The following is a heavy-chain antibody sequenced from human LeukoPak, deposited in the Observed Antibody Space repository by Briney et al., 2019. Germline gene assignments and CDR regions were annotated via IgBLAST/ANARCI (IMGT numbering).Heavy chain of an antibody. CDR2: ISFDATKE. V-gene: IGHV3-30*01. J-gene: IGHJ3*02. D-gene: IGHD1-1*01. Sequence: QSGGSLRLSCAASGFTFSNYAMHWVRQAPGKGLEWVAVISFDATKEYFAKSVKGRFTISRDNSKATLYLQMHRLRIEDTALYFCARFKVGTNTTQKNAFDIWGQGTMVTVSS. CDR1: GFTFSNYA. CDR3: ARFKVGTNTTQKNAFDI.